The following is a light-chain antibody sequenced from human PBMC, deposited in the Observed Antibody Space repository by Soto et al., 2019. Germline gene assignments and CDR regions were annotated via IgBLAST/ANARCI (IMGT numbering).Light chain of an antibody. V-gene: IGKV3-20*01. CDR1: QTVSSSY. CDR2: GAS. Sequence: EIVLTQSPGTLSLSPGERATLSCRASQTVSSSYLACYQQKPGQAPRLLIYGASTRDTGIPGRFSGSASGTDVTLTIVRLEPQDFAVYYCHQYGPSPMYTFGQGTNLEIK. CDR3: HQYGPSPMYT. J-gene: IGKJ2*01.